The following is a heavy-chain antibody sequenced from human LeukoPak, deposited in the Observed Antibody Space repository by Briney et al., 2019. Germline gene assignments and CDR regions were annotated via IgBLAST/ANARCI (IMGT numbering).Heavy chain of an antibody. Sequence: SETLSLTCAVYGGSFSGYYWSWIRQPPGKGLEWIGEINHSGSTNYNPSLKSRVTISVGTSKNQFSLKLSSVTAADTAVYYCARRDSSGYFLRSPGWFDPWGQGTLVTVSS. D-gene: IGHD3-22*01. CDR3: ARRDSSGYFLRSPGWFDP. CDR2: INHSGST. J-gene: IGHJ5*02. V-gene: IGHV4-34*01. CDR1: GGSFSGYY.